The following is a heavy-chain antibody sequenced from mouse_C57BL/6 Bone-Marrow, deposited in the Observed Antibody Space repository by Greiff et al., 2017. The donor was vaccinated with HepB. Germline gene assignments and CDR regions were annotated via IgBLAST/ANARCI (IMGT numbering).Heavy chain of an antibody. D-gene: IGHD1-1*01. CDR3: TTGTTVVADYFDY. CDR1: GFNIKDDY. J-gene: IGHJ2*01. V-gene: IGHV14-4*01. Sequence: EVQLQQSGAELVRPGASVKLSCTASGFNIKDDYMHWVKQRPEQGLEWIGWIDPENGDTEYASKFQGKATITADTSSHTAYLQLSSLTSEDTAVYYCTTGTTVVADYFDYWGQGTTLTVSS. CDR2: IDPENGDT.